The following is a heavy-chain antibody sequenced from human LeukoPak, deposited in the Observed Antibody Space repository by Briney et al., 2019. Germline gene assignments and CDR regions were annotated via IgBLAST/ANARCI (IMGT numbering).Heavy chain of an antibody. CDR2: IYYSGST. J-gene: IGHJ4*02. V-gene: IGHV4-59*01. D-gene: IGHD3-22*01. CDR1: GGSISSYY. CDR3: ARGDDSSGYY. Sequence: SETLSLTCTVSGGSISSYYWSWIRQPPGKGLEWIGYIYYSGSTNYNPSLKSRVTISVDTSKSQFSLKLSSVTAADTAVYYCARGDDSSGYYWGQGTLVTVSS.